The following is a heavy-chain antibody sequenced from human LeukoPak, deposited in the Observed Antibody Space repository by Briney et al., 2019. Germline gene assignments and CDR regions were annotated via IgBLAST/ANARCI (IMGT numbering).Heavy chain of an antibody. J-gene: IGHJ4*02. D-gene: IGHD3-9*01. CDR1: GYTFTGYY. Sequence: VASVKVSCKASGYTFTGYYMHWVRQAPGQGLEWMGWINPNSGGTNYAQKFQGRVTMTRDTSISTAYMELSRLRSDDTAVYYCARAPILTGYLPHDYWGQGTPVTVSS. CDR2: INPNSGGT. V-gene: IGHV1-2*02. CDR3: ARAPILTGYLPHDY.